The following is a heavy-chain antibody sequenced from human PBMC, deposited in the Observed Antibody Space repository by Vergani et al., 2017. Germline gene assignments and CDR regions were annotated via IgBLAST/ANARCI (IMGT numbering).Heavy chain of an antibody. D-gene: IGHD5-18*01. CDR3: ARDTLGYSDGYQPDYYYYYGMDV. CDR1: GGTFSSYT. V-gene: IGHV1-69*08. Sequence: QVQLVQSGAEVKKPGSSVKVSCKASGGTFSSYTISWVRQAPGQGLEWMGRIIPFLGIENYAQKIQGRVTITADKSTSTAYLEVSSLGYEDTAVYYGARDTLGYSDGYQPDYYYYYGMDVWGQGTTVTVSS. CDR2: IIPFLGIE. J-gene: IGHJ6*02.